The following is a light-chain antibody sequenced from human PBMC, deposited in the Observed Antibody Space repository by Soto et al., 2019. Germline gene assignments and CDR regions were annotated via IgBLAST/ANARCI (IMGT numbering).Light chain of an antibody. CDR2: EVS. CDR1: SSDVGSYNL. J-gene: IGLJ1*01. V-gene: IGLV2-23*02. Sequence: QSALTQPASVSGSPGQSITISCTGTSSDVGSYNLVSWYQQHPGKAPQVMIYEVSKRPSGVSTRFSGSKSGNTASLTISGLQAEDEAVYCCCSYAGSRTYVFGTGTKVTVL. CDR3: CSYAGSRTYV.